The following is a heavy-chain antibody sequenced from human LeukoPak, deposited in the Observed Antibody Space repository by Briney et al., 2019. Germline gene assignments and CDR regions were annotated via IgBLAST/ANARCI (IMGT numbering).Heavy chain of an antibody. CDR2: ISSSGSTI. V-gene: IGHV3-48*04. J-gene: IGHJ6*02. D-gene: IGHD1-1*01. CDR1: GFTFSTAW. CDR3: ARGASNWNFDYYGMDV. Sequence: GGSLRLSCAASGFTFSTAWMSWVRQAPGKGLEWVSYISSSGSTIYYADSVKGRFTISRDNAKNSLYVQMNSLRAEDTAVYYCARGASNWNFDYYGMDVWGQGTTVTVSS.